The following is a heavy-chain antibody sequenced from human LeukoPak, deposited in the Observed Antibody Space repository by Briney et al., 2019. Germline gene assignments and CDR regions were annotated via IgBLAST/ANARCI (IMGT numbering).Heavy chain of an antibody. D-gene: IGHD3-10*01. Sequence: SETLSLTCTVSAGSISSYSWSWIRQTPGKGLEWIGYSGSGKYNPSLKSRVTISVDTSKSQFSLTLSSVTAADTAVYYCAKTRRHYYGSGKNLTPWPAGMDVWGQGTTVTVS. J-gene: IGHJ6*02. CDR3: AKTRRHYYGSGKNLTPWPAGMDV. V-gene: IGHV4-59*01. CDR1: AGSISSYS. CDR2: SGSG.